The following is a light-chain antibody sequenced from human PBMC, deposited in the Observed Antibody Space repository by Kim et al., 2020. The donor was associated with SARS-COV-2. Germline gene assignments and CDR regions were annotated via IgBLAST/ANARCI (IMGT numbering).Light chain of an antibody. J-gene: IGKJ4*01. CDR2: WAS. CDR1: QSVLYSSNNKNY. Sequence: RATINCKSSQSVLYSSNNKNYLAWYQQKPGQPPKLLIYWASTREYGVPDRFSGSGSGTDFTLTISSLQAEDVAVYYCQQYYSSPLTFGGGTKLEIK. V-gene: IGKV4-1*01. CDR3: QQYYSSPLT.